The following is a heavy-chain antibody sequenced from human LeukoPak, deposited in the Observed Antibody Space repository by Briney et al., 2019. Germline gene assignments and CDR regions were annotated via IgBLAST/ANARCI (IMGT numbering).Heavy chain of an antibody. CDR3: AREMSVWGGYRYDYYYYYMDV. CDR1: GYTFTSYD. D-gene: IGHD3-16*02. CDR2: MNPNSGNT. Sequence: ASVKVSCKASGYTFTSYDINWVRQATGQGLEWMGWMNPNSGNTGYAQKFQGRVTMTRNTSISTAYMELSSLRSEDTAVYYCAREMSVWGGYRYDYYYYYMDVWGKGTTVTIS. V-gene: IGHV1-8*01. J-gene: IGHJ6*03.